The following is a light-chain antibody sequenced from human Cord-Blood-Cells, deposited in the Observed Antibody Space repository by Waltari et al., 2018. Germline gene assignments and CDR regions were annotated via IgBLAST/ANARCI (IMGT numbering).Light chain of an antibody. Sequence: EIVMTQSPATLSVSPGERATLSCRASQSVSSNLAWYQHKPGQAPRLLIYGASTRATGIPDRFSGSGSGTEFTLTISSLQSEDFAVYYCQKYNNWPPYTFGQGTKLEIK. J-gene: IGKJ2*01. CDR2: GAS. CDR1: QSVSSN. V-gene: IGKV3-15*01. CDR3: QKYNNWPPYT.